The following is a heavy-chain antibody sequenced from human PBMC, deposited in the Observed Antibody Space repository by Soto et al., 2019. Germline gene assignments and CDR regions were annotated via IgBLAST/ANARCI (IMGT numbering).Heavy chain of an antibody. CDR2: ITYDGSNQ. J-gene: IGHJ4*02. D-gene: IGHD1-26*01. V-gene: IGHV3-30-3*01. CDR1: GFIFSSYT. CDR3: ARAPSGSYPEFDY. Sequence: VGSLRLSCAASGFIFSSYTMHWVRQAPGKGLEWVGVITYDGSNQYYADSVKGRFTISRDNSRNMLFLQMNSLRPDDTAVYYCARAPSGSYPEFDYWGQGTQVTVSS.